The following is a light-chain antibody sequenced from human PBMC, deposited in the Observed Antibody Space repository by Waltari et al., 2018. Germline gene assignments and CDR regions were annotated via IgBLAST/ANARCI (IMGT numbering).Light chain of an antibody. V-gene: IGKV1-5*03. J-gene: IGKJ1*01. Sequence: DLQMIQSPSTLSASVGDRVTITCRASQSITNWLAWYQQKPGKAPKLLIYKASNLESGVPSRFSGSGSGTEFTLTISSLQPDDFATYYCQQYDNYWTFGQGTKVEIK. CDR3: QQYDNYWT. CDR2: KAS. CDR1: QSITNW.